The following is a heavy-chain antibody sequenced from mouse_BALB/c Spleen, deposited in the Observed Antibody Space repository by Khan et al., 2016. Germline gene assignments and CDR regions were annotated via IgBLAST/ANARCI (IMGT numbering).Heavy chain of an antibody. Sequence: VQLKESGGGLVQPGGSLRLSCATSGFTFTDYYMSWVRQPPGKALEWLGFIRNKANGYTTEYSASVKGRFTISRDNSQSILYLQMNTLRAEDSATYYCARRGGRYYFDYWGQGTTLTVSS. CDR2: IRNKANGYTT. CDR1: GFTFTDYY. V-gene: IGHV7-3*02. J-gene: IGHJ2*01. CDR3: ARRGGRYYFDY. D-gene: IGHD1-1*02.